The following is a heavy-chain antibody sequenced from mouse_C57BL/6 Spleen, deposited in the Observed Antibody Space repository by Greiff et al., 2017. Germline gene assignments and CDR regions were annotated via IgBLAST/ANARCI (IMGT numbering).Heavy chain of an antibody. CDR3: TRNPYYFDY. CDR2: IDPETGGT. J-gene: IGHJ2*01. V-gene: IGHV1-15*01. Sequence: QVQLQQSGAELVRPGASVTLSCKASGYTFTDYEMHWVKQTPVHGLEWIGAIDPETGGTAYNQKFKGKAILTADKSSSTAYMELRSLTSEDSAVYYSTRNPYYFDYWGQGTTLTVSS. CDR1: GYTFTDYE.